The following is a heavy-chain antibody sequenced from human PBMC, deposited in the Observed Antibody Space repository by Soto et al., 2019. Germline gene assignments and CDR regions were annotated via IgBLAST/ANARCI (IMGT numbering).Heavy chain of an antibody. CDR3: AKAYFVWSSEQPYYFDY. J-gene: IGHJ4*02. D-gene: IGHD3-16*01. CDR2: ISGSGGRS. V-gene: IGHV3-23*01. CDR1: GFTFSNYA. Sequence: EVQLLDSGGGLVQPGGSLSLSCAASGFTFSNYAMTWVRQGPGKGLEWVSGISGSGGRSYYADSVKGRFTISRDNSKSTLYLQMNSLRAEDTAVYYCAKAYFVWSSEQPYYFDYWGQRTLVTVSS.